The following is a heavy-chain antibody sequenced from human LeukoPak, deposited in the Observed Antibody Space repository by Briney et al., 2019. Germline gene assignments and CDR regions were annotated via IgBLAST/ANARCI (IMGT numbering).Heavy chain of an antibody. J-gene: IGHJ3*02. CDR1: GFTFSSYA. CDR2: ISGSGGST. Sequence: GGSLRLSCAASGFTFSSYAMSWVRQAPGKGLEWVSAISGSGGSTYYADSVKGRFTISRDNSKNTLYLQMNSLRAEDTAVYYCVKVPRTQYYYDSNAFDIWGQGTMVTVSS. CDR3: VKVPRTQYYYDSNAFDI. D-gene: IGHD3-22*01. V-gene: IGHV3-23*01.